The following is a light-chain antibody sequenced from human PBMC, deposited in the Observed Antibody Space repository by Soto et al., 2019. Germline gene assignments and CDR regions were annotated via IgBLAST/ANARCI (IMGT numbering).Light chain of an antibody. CDR2: DAS. V-gene: IGKV1-5*01. Sequence: DIQMTQSPSTLSAPVGDTVTITCRASQSISSWLAWYQQKPDKAPKLLIYDASSLESGVPSRFSGSGSGTQFTLTISSLQPDDFATYYCQQYNSYSWTFGQGTKVEIK. J-gene: IGKJ1*01. CDR1: QSISSW. CDR3: QQYNSYSWT.